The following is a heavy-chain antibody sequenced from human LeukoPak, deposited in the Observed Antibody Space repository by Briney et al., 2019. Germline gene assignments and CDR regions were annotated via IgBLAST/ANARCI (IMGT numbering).Heavy chain of an antibody. CDR1: GYTFTSYY. CDR2: INPRSGST. V-gene: IGHV1-46*01. J-gene: IGHJ4*02. Sequence: ASVKVSCKASGYTFTSYYMHWVRQAPGQGLEWMGIINPRSGSTDYAQKFQGRVTMTRDMSTSTVYMELRSLRSDDTAVYYCARDSRTGTPGDYWGQGTLVTVSS. D-gene: IGHD1-1*01. CDR3: ARDSRTGTPGDY.